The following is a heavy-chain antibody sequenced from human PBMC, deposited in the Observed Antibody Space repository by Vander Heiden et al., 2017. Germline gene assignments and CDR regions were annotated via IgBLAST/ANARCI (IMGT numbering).Heavy chain of an antibody. CDR3: ARSRVLDCSSTSCYTGGWFDP. J-gene: IGHJ5*02. Sequence: QVQLQVSGPGLVKPSETLSLTCNVSGGSISSYYWRWIRQPAGKGLEWIGRIYTSGSTNYNPSLKSRVTMSVDTSKNQFSLKLSSVTAADTAVYYCARSRVLDCSSTSCYTGGWFDPWGQGTLVTVSS. CDR2: IYTSGST. D-gene: IGHD2-2*02. CDR1: GGSISSYY. V-gene: IGHV4-4*07.